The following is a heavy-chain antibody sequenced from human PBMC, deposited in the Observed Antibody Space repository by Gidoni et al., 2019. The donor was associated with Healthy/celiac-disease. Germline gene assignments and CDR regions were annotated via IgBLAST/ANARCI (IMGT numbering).Heavy chain of an antibody. CDR3: ARGLGYCSSTSCYNNWFDP. J-gene: IGHJ5*02. CDR1: GYPFPSYA. D-gene: IGHD2-2*02. Sequence: QVQLVQSGAAVKKPGASVKVSCKASGYPFPSYAIHWVRQAPGQRLEWMGWIKAGNGNTKYAQKFQGRVTITRDTSASTAYMELSSLRSEDTAAYYCARGLGYCSSTSCYNNWFDPWGQGTLVTVSS. CDR2: IKAGNGNT. V-gene: IGHV1-3*01.